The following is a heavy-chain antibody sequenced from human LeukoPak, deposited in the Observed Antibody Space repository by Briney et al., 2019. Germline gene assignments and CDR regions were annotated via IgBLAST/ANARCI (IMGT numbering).Heavy chain of an antibody. Sequence: PGGSLRLSCAASGFTFSSYAMHWARQAPGKGLEWVAVISYDGSNKYYADSVKGRFTISRDNSKNTLYLQMNSLRAEDTAVYYCARAGYSSGCIDYWGQGTLVTVSS. J-gene: IGHJ4*02. D-gene: IGHD6-19*01. V-gene: IGHV3-30-3*01. CDR3: ARAGYSSGCIDY. CDR1: GFTFSSYA. CDR2: ISYDGSNK.